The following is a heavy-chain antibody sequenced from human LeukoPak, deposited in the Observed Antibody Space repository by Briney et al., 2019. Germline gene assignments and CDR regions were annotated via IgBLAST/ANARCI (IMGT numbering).Heavy chain of an antibody. CDR1: GGSISSYY. Sequence: SETLSLTCTVSGGSISSYYWSWIRQPAGKGLEWIGRIYTSGSTNYNPSLKSRVTMSVDTSKNQFSLKLSSVTAADTAVYYCASSYCGSTSCSPYYYYGMDVWGQGTTVTVSS. CDR3: ASSYCGSTSCSPYYYYGMDV. J-gene: IGHJ6*02. D-gene: IGHD2-2*01. CDR2: IYTSGST. V-gene: IGHV4-4*07.